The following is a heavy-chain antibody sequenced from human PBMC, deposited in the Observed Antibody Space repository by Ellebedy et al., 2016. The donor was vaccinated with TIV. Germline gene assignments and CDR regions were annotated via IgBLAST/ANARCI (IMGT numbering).Heavy chain of an antibody. CDR3: ARAREDWYFDL. J-gene: IGHJ2*01. V-gene: IGHV1-2*02. Sequence: AASVKVSCKASGYIFIDQHIHWVRQAPGQGLEWMGWINSNSGGTRYGQKFQGRVTMTRDTSITTAYMELSSLRSEDTAVYYCARAREDWYFDLWGRGTLVTVSS. CDR1: GYIFIDQH. CDR2: INSNSGGT.